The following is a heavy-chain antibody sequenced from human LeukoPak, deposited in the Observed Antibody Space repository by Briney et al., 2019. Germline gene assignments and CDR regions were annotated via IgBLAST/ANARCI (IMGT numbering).Heavy chain of an antibody. D-gene: IGHD6-13*01. CDR2: ISWNSGSI. V-gene: IGHV3-9*01. CDR3: AKDTFGYSSSWYSRHGMDV. CDR1: GFTFDDYA. J-gene: IGHJ6*02. Sequence: PGGSLRLSCAASGFTFDDYAMHWVRQTPGKGLEWVSGISWNSGSIGYADSVKGRFTIFRDNAKNSLCLQMNSLRAEDTALYYCAKDTFGYSSSWYSRHGMDVWGQGTTVTVSS.